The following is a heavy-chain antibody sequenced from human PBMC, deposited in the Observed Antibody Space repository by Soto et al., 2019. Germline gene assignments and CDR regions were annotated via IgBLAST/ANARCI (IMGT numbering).Heavy chain of an antibody. V-gene: IGHV4-30-2*01. D-gene: IGHD2-2*01. CDR3: ARVPDS. Sequence: SEVLSLTCAVSVRSISIGGYCWSWIRQPPGKGVEWIGYQYHSGSTYLNPVLESRVIISIDRSKNQLSLKLSSVTAADTAVYYWARVPDSWRQGILVTIS. CDR1: VRSISIGGYC. CDR2: QYHSGST. J-gene: IGHJ5*01.